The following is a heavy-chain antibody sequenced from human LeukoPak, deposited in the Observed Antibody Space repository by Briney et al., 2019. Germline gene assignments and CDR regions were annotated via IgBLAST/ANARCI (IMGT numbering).Heavy chain of an antibody. CDR3: TKDPNGDYIGAFDP. D-gene: IGHD4-17*01. CDR1: GLTFSNYA. J-gene: IGHJ5*02. CDR2: IRGDGGGA. Sequence: GGSLRLSCAAPGLTFSNYAVTWVRQAPGKGLEWVSSIRGDGGGAVYTDSVKGRFTTSRDNSKNMLYLQMNSLRAEDTALYYCTKDPNGDYIGAFDPWGQGTLVTVSS. V-gene: IGHV3-23*01.